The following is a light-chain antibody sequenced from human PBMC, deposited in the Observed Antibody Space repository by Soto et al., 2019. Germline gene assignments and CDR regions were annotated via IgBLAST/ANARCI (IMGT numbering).Light chain of an antibody. CDR1: QSVSSSY. CDR3: QQNDDSPGT. V-gene: IGKV3-20*01. J-gene: IGKJ1*01. CDR2: GAS. Sequence: EIVLTQSPGTLSVSPGERATLSCRASQSVSSSYLAWYQQKPGQAPSLLIYGASNRATAIPDRFSGSGSGTDFTLTISRLEPEDFAVYYCQQNDDSPGTFGQGTKV.